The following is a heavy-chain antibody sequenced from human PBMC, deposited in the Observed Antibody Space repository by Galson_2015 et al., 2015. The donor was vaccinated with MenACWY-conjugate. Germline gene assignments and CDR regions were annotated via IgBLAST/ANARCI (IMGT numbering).Heavy chain of an antibody. Sequence: SETLSLTCTVYGGSFSAYYWRWIWIRQPPGKGLEWIGEIDRSGSTNYNPSLKSRVTISVDTSKKQFSLQLNSVTAADTAVYYCATSPEFQYGSGMNWFDPWGQGTLVTVSS. J-gene: IGHJ5*02. CDR3: ATSPEFQYGSGMNWFDP. D-gene: IGHD3-10*01. V-gene: IGHV4-34*01. CDR1: GGSFSAYY. CDR2: IDRSGST.